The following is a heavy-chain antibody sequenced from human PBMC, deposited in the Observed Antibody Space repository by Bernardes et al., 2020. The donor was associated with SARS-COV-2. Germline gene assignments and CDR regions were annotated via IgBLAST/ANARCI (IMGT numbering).Heavy chain of an antibody. CDR1: GFTFSSYA. J-gene: IGHJ4*02. Sequence: GGSLRVSCAASGFTFSSYAMSWVRQAPGKGLEWVSAISGSGGSTYYADSVKGRFTISRDNSKNTLYLQMNSLRAEDTAVYYCAKDRITMIVVVIPGPFDYWGQGTLVTVSS. D-gene: IGHD3-22*01. CDR2: ISGSGGST. CDR3: AKDRITMIVVVIPGPFDY. V-gene: IGHV3-23*01.